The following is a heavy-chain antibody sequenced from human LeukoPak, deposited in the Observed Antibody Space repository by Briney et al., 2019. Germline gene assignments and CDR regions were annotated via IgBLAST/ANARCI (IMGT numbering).Heavy chain of an antibody. CDR3: ARGAVVPVRDDAFDI. V-gene: IGHV4-30-2*01. Sequence: PSETLSLTCTVSGGSISSGGYYWSWIRQPPGKGLEWIGYIYHSGSTYYNPSLKSRVTISVDRSKNQFSLKLSSVTAADTAVYYCARGAVVPVRDDAFDIWGQGTMVTVSS. J-gene: IGHJ3*02. CDR2: IYHSGST. D-gene: IGHD2-2*01. CDR1: GGSISSGGYY.